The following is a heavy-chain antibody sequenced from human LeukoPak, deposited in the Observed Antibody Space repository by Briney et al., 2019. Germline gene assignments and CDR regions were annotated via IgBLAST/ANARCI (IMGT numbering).Heavy chain of an antibody. Sequence: PGGSLRLSCAASGFTFSSYAMHWVRQAPGKGLEWVSSISSSSSYIYYADSVKGRFTISRDNAKNSLYLQMNSLRAEDTAVYYCARIRAEYSSSYYFDYWGQGTLVTVSS. CDR2: ISSSSSYI. CDR3: ARIRAEYSSSYYFDY. D-gene: IGHD6-6*01. V-gene: IGHV3-21*01. J-gene: IGHJ4*02. CDR1: GFTFSSYA.